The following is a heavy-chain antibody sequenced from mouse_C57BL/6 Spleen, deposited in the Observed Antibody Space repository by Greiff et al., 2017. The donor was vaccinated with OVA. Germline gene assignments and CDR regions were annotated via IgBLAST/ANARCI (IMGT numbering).Heavy chain of an antibody. CDR1: GYAFTNYL. V-gene: IGHV1-54*01. J-gene: IGHJ4*01. D-gene: IGHD2-4*01. CDR3: ARGYYDYGSYAMDY. CDR2: INPGSGGT. Sequence: QVQLQQSGAELVRPGTSVTVSCKASGYAFTNYLIEWVKQRPGQGLEWIGVINPGSGGTNYNEKFKGKATLTADKSSSTAYMQLSSLTSEDAAVYFCARGYYDYGSYAMDYWGQGTSVTVSS.